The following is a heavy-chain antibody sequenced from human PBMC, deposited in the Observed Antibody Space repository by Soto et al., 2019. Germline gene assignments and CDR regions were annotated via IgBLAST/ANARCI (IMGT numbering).Heavy chain of an antibody. CDR1: GGSISTVDYW. CDR3: ARGPSGDKVDS. J-gene: IGHJ4*02. CDR2: IYDGGRT. D-gene: IGHD7-27*01. V-gene: IGHV4-30-4*01. Sequence: QVQLQESGPGLVKPSQTLSLTCTVSGGSISTVDYWWSWIRQSPDMGLEWIGHIYDGGRTYNNPSLESRVTXSAXTSKSQLSLTLSSVSAADTAVYYCARGPSGDKVDSWGQGTLVTVSS.